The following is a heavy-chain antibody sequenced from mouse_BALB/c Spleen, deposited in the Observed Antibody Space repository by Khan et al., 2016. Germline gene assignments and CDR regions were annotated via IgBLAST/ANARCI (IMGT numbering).Heavy chain of an antibody. CDR2: IHYNGTT. Sequence: EVQLQESGPDLVKPSQSLSLTCTVTGYSITSGYSWHWIRQFPGNKLEWMAYIHYNGTTNYNPSLKSRFSLTRDTSKNQIILQLNSVATEDSATYYCATYYSGSSYNYWGQGTTLTVSS. J-gene: IGHJ2*01. D-gene: IGHD1-1*01. CDR3: ATYYSGSSYNY. V-gene: IGHV3-1*02. CDR1: GYSITSGYS.